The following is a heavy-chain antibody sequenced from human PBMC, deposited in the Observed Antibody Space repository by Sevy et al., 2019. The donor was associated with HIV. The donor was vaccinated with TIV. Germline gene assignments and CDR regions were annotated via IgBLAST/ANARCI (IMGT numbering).Heavy chain of an antibody. CDR2: IYYSGST. D-gene: IGHD6-19*01. V-gene: IGHV4-61*01. CDR3: ARDTGGAVAGTNWFDP. Sequence: SETLSLTCTVSGGSVSSGSYDWSWIRQPPGKGLEWIGYIYYSGSTNYNPSLKSRVTISVDTSKNQFSLKLSSVTAADTAVYYCARDTGGAVAGTNWFDPWGQGTLVTVSS. J-gene: IGHJ5*02. CDR1: GGSVSSGSYD.